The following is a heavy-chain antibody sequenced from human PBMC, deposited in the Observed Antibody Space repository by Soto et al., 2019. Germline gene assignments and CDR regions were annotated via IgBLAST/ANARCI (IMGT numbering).Heavy chain of an antibody. CDR1: GITFSSYA. V-gene: IGHV3-21*01. Sequence: PGGSLRLSCAASGITFSSYAMSWVRQAPGKGLEWVSCISSSSSNIYYADSVKGRFTISRDNAKNSLYLQMNSLRAEDTAVYYCARQYDYIWGSPLEAFDIWGQGTMVTVSS. D-gene: IGHD3-16*01. CDR3: ARQYDYIWGSPLEAFDI. CDR2: ISSSSSNI. J-gene: IGHJ3*02.